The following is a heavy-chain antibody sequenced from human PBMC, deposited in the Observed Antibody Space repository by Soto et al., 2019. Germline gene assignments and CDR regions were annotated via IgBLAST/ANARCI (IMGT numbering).Heavy chain of an antibody. J-gene: IGHJ2*01. CDR1: GDSISNGAYY. D-gene: IGHD1-1*01. V-gene: IGHV4-31*03. CDR2: IYYSGST. CDR3: ARVRRTEGHLDYWYFDV. Sequence: QVQLQESGPGLVKPSQTLSLTCTVSGDSISNGAYYWTWIRQLPGKGLEWIGYIYYSGSTYYIPSLLSRVTISVDTSQNQFSLKLTSVTAADTAVYYCARVRRTEGHLDYWYFDVWGHGTLVTVSS.